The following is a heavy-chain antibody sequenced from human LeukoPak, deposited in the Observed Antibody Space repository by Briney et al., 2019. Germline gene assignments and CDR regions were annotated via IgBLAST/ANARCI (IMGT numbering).Heavy chain of an antibody. CDR3: AKKLYAAAGTGDAFDI. CDR2: ISYDGSHE. D-gene: IGHD6-13*01. J-gene: IGHJ3*02. Sequence: GGSLRLSCAASAFTFSTYGMHWVRQAQGKGLGWEAVISYDGSHEYYGDSVKGRFTITREHSRNTLYLQTNSLRAEDTAVYYCAKKLYAAAGTGDAFDIWGQGTMVTVSS. V-gene: IGHV3-30*18. CDR1: AFTFSTYG.